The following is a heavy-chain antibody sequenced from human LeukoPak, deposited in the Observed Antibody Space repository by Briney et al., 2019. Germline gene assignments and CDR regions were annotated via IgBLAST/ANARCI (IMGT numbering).Heavy chain of an antibody. J-gene: IGHJ4*02. D-gene: IGHD3-10*01. CDR3: ARGVWS. Sequence: PSETLSLTCTVSGGSMSSGFYYWSWIRQPPGKGLEWIGYIYYSGSTNYNPSLKSRVTISVDTSKNQFSLKLSSVTAADTAVYYCARGVWSWGQGTLVTVSS. V-gene: IGHV4-61*01. CDR1: GGSMSSGFYY. CDR2: IYYSGST.